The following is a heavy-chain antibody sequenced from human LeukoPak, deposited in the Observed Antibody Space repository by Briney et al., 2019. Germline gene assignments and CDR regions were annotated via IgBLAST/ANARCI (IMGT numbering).Heavy chain of an antibody. CDR3: ARGKYQLLYYYYYYMDV. J-gene: IGHJ6*03. D-gene: IGHD2-2*01. CDR2: INHSGST. Sequence: SETLSLTCAVYGGSFSGYYWSWIRQPPGKGLEWIGEINHSGSTNYNPSLKSRVTISVDTSKNQFSLKLSSVTAADTAAYYCARGKYQLLYYYYYYMDVWGKGTTVTVSS. V-gene: IGHV4-34*01. CDR1: GGSFSGYY.